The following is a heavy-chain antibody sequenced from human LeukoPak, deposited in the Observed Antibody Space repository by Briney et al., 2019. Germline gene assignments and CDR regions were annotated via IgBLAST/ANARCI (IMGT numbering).Heavy chain of an antibody. V-gene: IGHV3-74*01. D-gene: IGHD2-21*01. CDR1: EFTFSTYW. J-gene: IGHJ5*01. Sequence: GGSLRLSCSASEFTFSTYWMHWVRQAPGKGLVWVSRINPDGSTASYAGSVEGRFTISRDNAKNSLYLQMNSLRAEDTAVYYCARIEAFCGSGGCYEEFDSWGQGTLVTVSS. CDR2: INPDGSTA. CDR3: ARIEAFCGSGGCYEEFDS.